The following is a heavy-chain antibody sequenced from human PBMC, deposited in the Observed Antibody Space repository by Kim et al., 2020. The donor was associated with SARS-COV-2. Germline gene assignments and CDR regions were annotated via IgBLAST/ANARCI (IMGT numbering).Heavy chain of an antibody. CDR1: GYTLTELS. D-gene: IGHD6-13*01. CDR2: FDPEDGET. J-gene: IGHJ4*02. CDR3: ATGLPPGIAASGTAY. Sequence: ASVKVSCKVSGYTLTELSMHWVRQTPGKGLEWMGGFDPEDGETIYAQKFQGRITMTEDTSTDTAYMELSSLRSEDTAVYYCATGLPPGIAASGTAYWGQGTLVAVSS. V-gene: IGHV1-24*01.